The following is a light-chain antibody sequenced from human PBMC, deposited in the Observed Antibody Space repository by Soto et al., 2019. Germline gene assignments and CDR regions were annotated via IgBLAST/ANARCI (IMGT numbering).Light chain of an antibody. CDR2: AAS. Sequence: DIQMTQSPSSLSAFVGDRVTITCRASQSISSYLNWYQQKPGKAPKLLIYAASSLQSGVPSRFTVSGSGTDFTPTISSLQPEDFATYYCQQSYSTLWTFGQGTKVEIK. J-gene: IGKJ1*01. CDR1: QSISSY. V-gene: IGKV1-39*01. CDR3: QQSYSTLWT.